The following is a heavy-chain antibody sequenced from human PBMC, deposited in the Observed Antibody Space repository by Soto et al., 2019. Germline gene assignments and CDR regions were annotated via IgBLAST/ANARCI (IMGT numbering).Heavy chain of an antibody. V-gene: IGHV3-7*01. CDR2: ISGGASDK. CDR3: VREDWQRFDH. CDR1: GFMFSAYW. J-gene: IGHJ4*02. D-gene: IGHD6-25*01. Sequence: EVQLVESGGGLVQPGGSLRLSCEASGFMFSAYWMSWVRQDPRKGLEWVATISGGASDKFYVDSVKGRVTISRDDAKNSLYLPMNSLRDEDTAVYYCVREDWQRFDHWGQGTLVTVSS.